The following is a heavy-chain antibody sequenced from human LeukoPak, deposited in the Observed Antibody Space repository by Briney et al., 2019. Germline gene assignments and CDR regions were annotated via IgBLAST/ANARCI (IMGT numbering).Heavy chain of an antibody. CDR1: GYTFTSYD. CDR2: MNPNSGNT. J-gene: IGHJ6*02. V-gene: IGHV1-8*01. Sequence: ASVKVSCKASGYTFTSYDINWVRQATGQGLEWMGWMNPNSGNTGYAQKFQGRVTMTRNTSISTAYMELSSLRSEDTAVYYCARGYSSSWCGGPNNYYYYGMDVWGQGTTVTVSS. CDR3: ARGYSSSWCGGPNNYYYYGMDV. D-gene: IGHD6-13*01.